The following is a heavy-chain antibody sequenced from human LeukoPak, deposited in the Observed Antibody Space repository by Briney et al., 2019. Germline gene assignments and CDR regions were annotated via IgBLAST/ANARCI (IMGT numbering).Heavy chain of an antibody. V-gene: IGHV3-7*01. CDR1: GFTFTNYW. J-gene: IGHJ4*02. CDR3: ASRAGKPGNTPWCFDY. CDR2: IRQDGSET. Sequence: GSLRLSCAASGFTFTNYWMTWVRQAPGKGPEWVANIRQDGSETNYVDSVRGRFTIARDNTKNSLCLQMTSLRGEDTAVYYCASRAGKPGNTPWCFDYWGQGALVTVSS. D-gene: IGHD1-7*01.